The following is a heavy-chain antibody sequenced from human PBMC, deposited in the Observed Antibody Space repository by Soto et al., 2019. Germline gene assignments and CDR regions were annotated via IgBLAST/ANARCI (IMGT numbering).Heavy chain of an antibody. CDR1: GFTFDDYT. Sequence: GGSLRLSCAASGFTFDDYTMHWVCQAPGKGLEWVSLISWDGGSTYYADSVKGRFTISRDNSKNSLYLQMNSLRTEDTALYYCTAGEGRSYGMDVWGQGTTVTVSS. CDR3: TAGEGRSYGMDV. J-gene: IGHJ6*02. D-gene: IGHD3-10*01. V-gene: IGHV3-43*01. CDR2: ISWDGGST.